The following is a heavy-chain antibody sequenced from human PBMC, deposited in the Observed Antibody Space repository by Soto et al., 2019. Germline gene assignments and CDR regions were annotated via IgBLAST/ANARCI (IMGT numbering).Heavy chain of an antibody. V-gene: IGHV3-9*01. CDR3: AKGYNYDRSGNPDY. CDR2: INWNSGSI. D-gene: IGHD3-22*01. J-gene: IGHJ4*02. Sequence: GGSLRLSCAAAGFTFDDYAMHWVRRAPGKGLEWVSGINWNSGSIGYADSVKGRFTISRDNAKNSLYLQMNSLRTEDTALYYCAKGYNYDRSGNPDYWGQGTLVTVSS. CDR1: GFTFDDYA.